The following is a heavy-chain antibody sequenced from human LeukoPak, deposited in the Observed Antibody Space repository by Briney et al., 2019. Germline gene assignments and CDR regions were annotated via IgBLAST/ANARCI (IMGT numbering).Heavy chain of an antibody. CDR2: IYSGGST. CDR1: GFTVSNNY. D-gene: IGHD6-13*01. V-gene: IGHV3-53*05. CDR3: AKDSLHSSSWYWYYYMDV. J-gene: IGHJ6*03. Sequence: GGTLRLSCAASGFTVSNNYMSWVRQAPGKGLEWVSVIYSGGSTYYADSVKGRFTISRDNSKNTLYLQMNSLRAEDTAVYYCAKDSLHSSSWYWYYYMDVWGKGTTVTVSS.